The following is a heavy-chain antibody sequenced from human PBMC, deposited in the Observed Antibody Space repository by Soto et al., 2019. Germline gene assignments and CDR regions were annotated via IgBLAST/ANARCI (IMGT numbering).Heavy chain of an antibody. Sequence: GGSLRLSCAASGFTFSSYAMHWVRQAPGKGLEWVAVISYDGSNKYYADSVKGRFTISRDNSKNTLYLQMNSLRAEDTAVYYCASAGATEYYFDYWGQGTLVTVSS. CDR2: ISYDGSNK. D-gene: IGHD1-26*01. CDR3: ASAGATEYYFDY. J-gene: IGHJ4*02. V-gene: IGHV3-30-3*01. CDR1: GFTFSSYA.